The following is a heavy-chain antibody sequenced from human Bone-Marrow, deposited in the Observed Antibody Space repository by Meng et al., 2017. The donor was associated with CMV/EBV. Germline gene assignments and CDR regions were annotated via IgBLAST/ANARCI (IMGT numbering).Heavy chain of an antibody. D-gene: IGHD3-10*01. Sequence: GGSLRLSCAASGFTFSSYWMTWVRQAPGEGLEWVANIKQDGSEKYYVDSVKGRFTISRDNAKNSLYLQMNSLRGDDTAVYYCTSRPYYYASGSLFDYWGQGTLVTVSS. CDR1: GFTFSSYW. V-gene: IGHV3-7*01. J-gene: IGHJ4*02. CDR3: TSRPYYYASGSLFDY. CDR2: IKQDGSEK.